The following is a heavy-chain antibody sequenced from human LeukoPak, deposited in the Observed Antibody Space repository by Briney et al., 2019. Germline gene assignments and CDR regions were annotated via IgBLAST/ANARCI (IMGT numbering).Heavy chain of an antibody. V-gene: IGHV1-18*01. Sequence: ASVKDSCKASGYTFTSYGISWVRQAPGQGLEWMGWISAYNGNTNYAQKFQGRVTITRNTSISTVYMELSSLRSEDTAVYYCARGVGATISYYHYYIDVWGKGTTVTVSS. D-gene: IGHD1-26*01. CDR1: GYTFTSYG. CDR2: ISAYNGNT. J-gene: IGHJ6*03. CDR3: ARGVGATISYYHYYIDV.